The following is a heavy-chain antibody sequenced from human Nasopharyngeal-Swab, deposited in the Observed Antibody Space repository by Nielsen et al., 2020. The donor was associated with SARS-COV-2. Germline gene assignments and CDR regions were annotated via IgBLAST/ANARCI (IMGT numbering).Heavy chain of an antibody. CDR1: GGSISSYY. CDR3: ARGHVLRYFDWLYGAYYFDY. V-gene: IGHV4-59*13. CDR2: IYYSGST. J-gene: IGHJ4*02. D-gene: IGHD3-9*01. Sequence: GSLRLSCTVSGGSISSYYWSWIRQPPGKGLEWIGYIYYSGSTNYNPSLKSRVTISVDTSKNQFSLKLSSVTAADTAVYYCARGHVLRYFDWLYGAYYFDYWGQGTLVTVSS.